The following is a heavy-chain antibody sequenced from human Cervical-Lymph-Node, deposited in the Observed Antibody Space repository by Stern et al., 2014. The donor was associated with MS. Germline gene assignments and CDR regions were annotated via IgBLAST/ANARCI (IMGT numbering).Heavy chain of an antibody. J-gene: IGHJ3*02. V-gene: IGHV1-46*01. CDR2: IDPGAGST. CDR1: GYTFTSYY. CDR3: ARDLVARSYVLDI. D-gene: IGHD3-10*02. Sequence: QVQLVQSGAEVKKPGASVRVSCKTSGYTFTSYYMHWVRQAPGQGLEWLGIIDPGAGSTIYAQKFKGRVTMTRDTSTSTVYMELSSLGSEDTAVYFCARDLVARSYVLDIWGQGTMVTVS.